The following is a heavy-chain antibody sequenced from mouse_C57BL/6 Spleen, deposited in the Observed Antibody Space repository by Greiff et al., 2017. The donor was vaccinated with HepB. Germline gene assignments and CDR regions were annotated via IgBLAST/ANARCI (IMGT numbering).Heavy chain of an antibody. Sequence: VQLQESGAELARPGASVKLSCKASGYTFTSYGISWVKQRTGQGLEWIGEIYPRSGNTYYNEKFKGKATLTADKSSSTAYMELRSLTSEDSAVYFCARNYDYDGRLPFDYWGQGTTLTVSS. CDR2: IYPRSGNT. V-gene: IGHV1-81*01. D-gene: IGHD2-4*01. J-gene: IGHJ2*01. CDR1: GYTFTSYG. CDR3: ARNYDYDGRLPFDY.